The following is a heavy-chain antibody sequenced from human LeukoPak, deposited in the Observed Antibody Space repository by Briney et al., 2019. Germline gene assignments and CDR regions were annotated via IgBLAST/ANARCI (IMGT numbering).Heavy chain of an antibody. CDR2: ISSSSSYI. Sequence: GGSLRLSRAASGFTFSSYSMNWVRQAPGKGLEWVSSISSSSSYIYYADSVKGRFTISRDNAKNSLYLQMNSLRAEDTAVYYCARDRRYCSGGSCFDYWGQGTLVTVSS. CDR1: GFTFSSYS. V-gene: IGHV3-21*01. D-gene: IGHD2-15*01. J-gene: IGHJ4*02. CDR3: ARDRRYCSGGSCFDY.